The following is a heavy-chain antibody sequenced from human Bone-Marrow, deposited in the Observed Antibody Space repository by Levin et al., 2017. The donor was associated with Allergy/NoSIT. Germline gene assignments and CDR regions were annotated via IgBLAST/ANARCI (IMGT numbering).Heavy chain of an antibody. J-gene: IGHJ4*02. CDR2: IFSGGST. V-gene: IGHV3-66*01. Sequence: GESLKISCAASGFTVSSHYMSWVRQAPGKGLEWVSNIFSGGSTNYADSVKGRFTISRDSAKHTLYLQMNTLRAEDTAVYYCARDVGMATSAFDYWGQGTLVTVSS. D-gene: IGHD5-24*01. CDR3: ARDVGMATSAFDY. CDR1: GFTVSSHY.